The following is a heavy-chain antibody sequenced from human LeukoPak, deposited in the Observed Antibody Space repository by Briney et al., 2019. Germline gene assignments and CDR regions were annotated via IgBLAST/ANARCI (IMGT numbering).Heavy chain of an antibody. D-gene: IGHD3-9*01. CDR2: IYYSGST. CDR1: GGSISSYY. Sequence: SETLPLTCTVSGGSISSYYWSWIRQPPGKGLEWIGYIYYSGSTNYNPSLKSRVTISVDTSKNQFSLKLSSVTAADTAVYYCARAPYYDILTGYKSHGMDVWGQGTTVTVSS. V-gene: IGHV4-59*01. CDR3: ARAPYYDILTGYKSHGMDV. J-gene: IGHJ6*02.